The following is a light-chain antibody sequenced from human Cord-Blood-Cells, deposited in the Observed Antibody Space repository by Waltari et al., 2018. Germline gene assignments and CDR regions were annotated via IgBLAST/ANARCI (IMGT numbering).Light chain of an antibody. CDR3: CSYAGSSTFVV. CDR1: SSDVGSYNL. CDR2: EGS. Sequence: QSALTQPASVFGSPGQSITISCTGTSSDVGSYNLVSWYQQHPGKAPKLMIYEGSKRPSGVSNRFSDSKSGNTASLTISGLQAEDEADYYCCSYAGSSTFVVFGGGTKLTVL. V-gene: IGLV2-23*03. J-gene: IGLJ2*01.